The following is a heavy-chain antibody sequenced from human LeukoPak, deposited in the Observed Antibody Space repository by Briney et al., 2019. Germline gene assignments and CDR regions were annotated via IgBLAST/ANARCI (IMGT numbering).Heavy chain of an antibody. CDR2: LNEDGSVK. Sequence: PGGSLRLSCAASEFSFSTNRMHWVRQTPGKGLEWVAELNEDGSVKYYVDSVKGRFTISRDNAKSLLFLQMYNLRTEDTGVYFCANVPRSTVSYWGRGTLVTVSS. J-gene: IGHJ4*02. CDR1: EFSFSTNR. CDR3: ANVPRSTVSY. V-gene: IGHV3-7*01. D-gene: IGHD2-2*01.